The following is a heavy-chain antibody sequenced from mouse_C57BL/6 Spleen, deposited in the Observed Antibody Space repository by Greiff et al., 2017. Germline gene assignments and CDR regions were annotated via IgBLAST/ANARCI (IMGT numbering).Heavy chain of an antibody. CDR2: INPSSGYT. CDR1: GYTFTSYW. D-gene: IGHD1-1*01. Sequence: QVQLQQSGAELAKPGASVKLSCKASGYTFTSYWMHWVKQRPGQGLEWIGYINPSSGYTKYNQKFKDKATLTANKSSSTAYMQLSSLTYEDSAVYYCAKYYYGSSPYAMDYWGQGTSVTVSS. CDR3: AKYYYGSSPYAMDY. V-gene: IGHV1-7*01. J-gene: IGHJ4*01.